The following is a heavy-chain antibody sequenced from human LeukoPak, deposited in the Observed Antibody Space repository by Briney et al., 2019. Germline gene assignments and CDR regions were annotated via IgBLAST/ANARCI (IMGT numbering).Heavy chain of an antibody. CDR1: GGSISSSSYY. CDR2: IYYSGST. D-gene: IGHD6-13*01. V-gene: IGHV4-39*01. Sequence: SETLSLTCTVSGGSISSSSYYWGWIRQPPGKGLEWIGSIYYSGSTYYNPSLKSRLTISVDTSKNQFPLKLSSVTAADTAVYYCAREQQLTTFYYYGMDVWGQGTAVTVSS. CDR3: AREQQLTTFYYYGMDV. J-gene: IGHJ6*02.